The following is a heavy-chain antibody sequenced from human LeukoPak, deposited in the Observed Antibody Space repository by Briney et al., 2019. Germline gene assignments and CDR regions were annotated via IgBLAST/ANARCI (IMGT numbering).Heavy chain of an antibody. CDR3: VVMPGF. J-gene: IGHJ4*02. Sequence: SETLSLTCTVSGGSISSSDSYRGWIRQPPGKGLEWIGSLYYSGSTYYNPSLKSRVTMSVDTSKNQFSLKLSSVTAADTAVYYCVVMPGFWGQGTLVTVSS. CDR1: GGSISSSDSY. D-gene: IGHD3-16*01. CDR2: LYYSGST. V-gene: IGHV4-39*01.